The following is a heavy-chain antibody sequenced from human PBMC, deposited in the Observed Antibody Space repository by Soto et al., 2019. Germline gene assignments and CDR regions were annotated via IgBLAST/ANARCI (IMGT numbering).Heavy chain of an antibody. CDR3: ARARYGGNADYYYGMDV. CDR2: IIPIFGTA. D-gene: IGHD4-17*01. J-gene: IGHJ6*02. V-gene: IGHV1-69*13. Sequence: ASVKVSCKASGGTFSSYAISWVRQAPGQGLEWMGGIIPIFGTANYAQKFQGRVTITADESTSTAYMELSSLRSEDTAAYYCARARYGGNADYYYGMDVWGQGTAVTVSS. CDR1: GGTFSSYA.